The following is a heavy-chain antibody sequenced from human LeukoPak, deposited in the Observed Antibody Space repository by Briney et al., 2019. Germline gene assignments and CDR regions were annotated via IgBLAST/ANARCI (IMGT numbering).Heavy chain of an antibody. CDR2: ISSSSYI. Sequence: GGSLRLSCAASGFTFSSYSMNWVRQAPGKGLEWVSSISSSSYIYYADSVKGRFTISRDNAKNSLYLQMNSLRAEDTAVYYCARARDGYNIDYWGQGTLVTVSS. CDR1: GFTFSSYS. D-gene: IGHD5-24*01. CDR3: ARARDGYNIDY. J-gene: IGHJ4*02. V-gene: IGHV3-21*01.